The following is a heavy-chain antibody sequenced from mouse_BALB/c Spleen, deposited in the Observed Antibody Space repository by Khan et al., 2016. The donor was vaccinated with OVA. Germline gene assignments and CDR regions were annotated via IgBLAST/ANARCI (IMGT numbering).Heavy chain of an antibody. J-gene: IGHJ3*01. D-gene: IGHD2-10*02. CDR3: ARHEEYFNDGGFAY. Sequence: EVELVESGGGLVKPGGSLKLSCAASGFTFSNYAMSWVRQTPEKRLEWVATISSGGSYTYYPDNVKGRFTLSRDNAKKPLYLQMSSLKSEATAMFYCARHEEYFNDGGFAYWGQGTLVTLAA. CDR2: ISSGGSYT. CDR1: GFTFSNYA. V-gene: IGHV5-9-3*01.